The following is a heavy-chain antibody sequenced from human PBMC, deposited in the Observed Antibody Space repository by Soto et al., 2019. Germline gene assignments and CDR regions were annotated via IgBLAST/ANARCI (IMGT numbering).Heavy chain of an antibody. D-gene: IGHD1-26*01. J-gene: IGHJ3*02. Sequence: EVQLLESGGGLVHPGGSLRLSCLASGFTYNAINWVRQAPGKGLEWVSGFGHDGQSTYYIASVRGRFTLSRDNSKNMIYLEMNSLRAEDTAVYYCAKVVGRIVGATTGPLDIWGHGTMVRVSS. V-gene: IGHV3-23*01. CDR2: FGHDGQST. CDR1: GFTYNA. CDR3: AKVVGRIVGATTGPLDI.